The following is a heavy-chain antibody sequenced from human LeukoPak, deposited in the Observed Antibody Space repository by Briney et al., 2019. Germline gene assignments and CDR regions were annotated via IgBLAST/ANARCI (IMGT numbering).Heavy chain of an antibody. CDR3: VRRAYGDYQDYFDY. CDR2: IFPGDSDT. J-gene: IGHJ4*02. D-gene: IGHD4-17*01. CDR1: GYKFANYW. V-gene: IGHV5-51*01. Sequence: GESLKISCQGSGYKFANYWIGWVRQMPGKGLEWMGIIFPGDSDTRYNPSFQGQVTISADKSINTAYLQWSSLKASDTAIYYCVRRAYGDYQDYFDYWGQGTLVTVSS.